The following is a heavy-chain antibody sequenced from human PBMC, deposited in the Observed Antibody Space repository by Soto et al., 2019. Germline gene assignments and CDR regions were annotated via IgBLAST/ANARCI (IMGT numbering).Heavy chain of an antibody. J-gene: IGHJ4*02. V-gene: IGHV1-69*06. CDR1: GGTFSSYV. D-gene: IGHD1-1*01. CDR3: ARGRGRAAYNFWY. CDR2: IIPMFDKT. Sequence: QVQLVQSGAEVKKPGSSVKVSCRASGGTFSSYVISWVRQAPGQGPEWMGGIIPMFDKTIYAQKFQGRVTITADKSTSTAYMELSSLRSEDTAVYYCARGRGRAAYNFWYWGQGTLVTVSS.